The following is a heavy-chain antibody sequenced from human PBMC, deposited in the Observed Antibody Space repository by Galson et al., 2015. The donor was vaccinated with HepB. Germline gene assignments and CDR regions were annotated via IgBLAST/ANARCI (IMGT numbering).Heavy chain of an antibody. V-gene: IGHV5-10-1*01. CDR2: IDPSDSYT. CDR3: AIRHSYFRSVSGDYCAAY. Sequence: QSGAEVKKPGESLRISCKGSGCTFTAFWITWVRQIPGKGLEWMGRIDPSDSYTDYSPSFQGHVTISADKSITTAYLQWSSLKASDTAMYYCAIRHSYFRSVSGDYCAAYWGQVTLVTVSS. J-gene: IGHJ4*02. CDR1: GCTFTAFW. D-gene: IGHD3-22*01.